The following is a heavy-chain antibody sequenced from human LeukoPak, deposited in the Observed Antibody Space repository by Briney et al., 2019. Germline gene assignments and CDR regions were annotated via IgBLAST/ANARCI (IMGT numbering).Heavy chain of an antibody. CDR2: INPSSGTT. CDR1: GYTFTSYY. Sequence: ASVKVSCKASGYTFTSYYMHWVRQAPGQGLEWMGIINPSSGTTSYAQKFQGTVTMTRDMSTSTVYMELSSLRSEDTAVYYCARVFWYSSGWYYFDYWGQGTLVTVSS. D-gene: IGHD6-19*01. J-gene: IGHJ4*02. CDR3: ARVFWYSSGWYYFDY. V-gene: IGHV1-46*01.